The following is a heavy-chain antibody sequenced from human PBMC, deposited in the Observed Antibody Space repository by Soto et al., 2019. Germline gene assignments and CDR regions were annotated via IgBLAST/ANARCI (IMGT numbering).Heavy chain of an antibody. CDR3: ARDEAYSSYFFDY. CDR2: ISGYNAKT. CDR1: GYLFNSYG. D-gene: IGHD1-26*01. Sequence: QVQLVQSGAEVKQPGASVKVSCKTSGYLFNSYGLSWVRQAPGQGLEWMGWISGYNAKTTYEQKFQGRVIMTIDTTTSTAYMELESLRFDDTAVYYCARDEAYSSYFFDYWGQGTLVSVSS. J-gene: IGHJ4*02. V-gene: IGHV1-18*04.